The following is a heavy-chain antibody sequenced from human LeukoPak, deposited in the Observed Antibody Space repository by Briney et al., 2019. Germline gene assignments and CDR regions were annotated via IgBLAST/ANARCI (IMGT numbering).Heavy chain of an antibody. CDR3: AREKAVYCVSGVCVTHWFDP. D-gene: IGHD2-8*02. CDR1: CSYISHHC. CDR2: IYTSGST. V-gene: IGHV4-4*07. J-gene: IGHJ5*02. Sequence: PSETLSLTCTVSCSYISHHCWRLTRQPAGKGLEWIGRIYTSGSTNYNPSLKSRVTMSVDTSKNQFSLILSSVTAAYAEVYDCAREKAVYCVSGVCVTHWFDPWGQGTLVTVSS.